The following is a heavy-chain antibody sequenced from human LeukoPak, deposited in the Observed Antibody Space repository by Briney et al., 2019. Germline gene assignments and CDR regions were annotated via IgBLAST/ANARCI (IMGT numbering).Heavy chain of an antibody. Sequence: GGSLRLSCAASGFTFSSYGMHWVRQAPGKGLEWVAFIRYDGSNKYYADSVKGRFTISRDNSKNTLYLQMNSLRAEDTAVYYCAKPVGPQIPADNAFDIWGQGTMVTVSS. V-gene: IGHV3-30*02. D-gene: IGHD2-2*01. CDR1: GFTFSSYG. J-gene: IGHJ3*02. CDR2: IRYDGSNK. CDR3: AKPVGPQIPADNAFDI.